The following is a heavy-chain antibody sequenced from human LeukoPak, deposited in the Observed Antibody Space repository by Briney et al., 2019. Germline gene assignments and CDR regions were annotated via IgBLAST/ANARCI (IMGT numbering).Heavy chain of an antibody. CDR1: GFTFSSYA. CDR3: AKDGRGPNWFDP. J-gene: IGHJ5*02. Sequence: GGPLRFSCAASGFTFSSYAMSWVRQAPGERLEWVSAISGSGGSTYYADSVKGRFAISRDNSKNTLYLQMNSLRAEDTAVYYCAKDGRGPNWFDPWGQGTLVTVSS. CDR2: ISGSGGST. D-gene: IGHD5-12*01. V-gene: IGHV3-23*01.